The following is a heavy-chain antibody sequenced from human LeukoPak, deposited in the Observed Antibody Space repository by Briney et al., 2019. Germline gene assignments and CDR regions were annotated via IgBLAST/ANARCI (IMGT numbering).Heavy chain of an antibody. D-gene: IGHD6-13*01. CDR3: ARQGYNSTWDRYLAY. V-gene: IGHV5-51*01. CDR2: IYPGDADV. J-gene: IGHJ4*02. Sequence: GGSLKISCKGSGYRFSNYWIGWVRQMPGEGLEWMGIIYPGDADVRYSPSFQGQVTISADKSISTAYLQWSSLQASDTALYYCARQGYNSTWDRYLAYWGQGTQVTVSS. CDR1: GYRFSNYW.